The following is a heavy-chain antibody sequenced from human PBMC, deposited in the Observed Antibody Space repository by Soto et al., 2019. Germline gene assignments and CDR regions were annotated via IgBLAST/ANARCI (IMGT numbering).Heavy chain of an antibody. CDR2: IWYDGSNK. CDR1: GFTFSSYG. J-gene: IGHJ4*02. V-gene: IGHV3-33*01. D-gene: IGHD3-16*01. Sequence: QVQLVESGGGVVQPGRSLRLSCAASGFTFSSYGMHWVRQAPCKGLEWVAVIWYDGSNKYYADSVKGRFTISRDNSKNTLYLQMNSLRAEDTAVYYCARDGLEMANQGGFDYWGQGTLVTVSS. CDR3: ARDGLEMANQGGFDY.